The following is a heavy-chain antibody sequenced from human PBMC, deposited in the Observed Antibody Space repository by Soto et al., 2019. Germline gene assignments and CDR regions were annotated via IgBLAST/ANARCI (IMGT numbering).Heavy chain of an antibody. CDR2: ISYDSDTI. Sequence: GTLRLSCPGSVFTCGTYRMNWVRQAAGKGLEWIAYISYDSDTIQYADSVKGRFTISRDNAKNSLYLQMNSLRDEDTAVYYCARLYYDYVWGQGTTVTVSS. V-gene: IGHV3-48*02. J-gene: IGHJ6*02. CDR3: ARLYYDYV. D-gene: IGHD3-3*01. CDR1: VFTCGTYR.